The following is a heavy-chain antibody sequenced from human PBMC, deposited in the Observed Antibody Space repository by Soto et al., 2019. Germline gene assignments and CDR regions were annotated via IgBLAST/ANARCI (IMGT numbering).Heavy chain of an antibody. J-gene: IGHJ4*02. D-gene: IGHD3-22*01. V-gene: IGHV4-59*01. Sequence: QVQLQESGPGLVKPSETLSLTCTVSGGSISSYYWCWIRQPPGKGLEWIGYIYYSGSTNYNPSLKCRVTISVDTSKNQFSLRLSSVTAADTAVYYCAGVPVVTPGAYYFDYWGQGTLVTVSS. CDR2: IYYSGST. CDR3: AGVPVVTPGAYYFDY. CDR1: GGSISSYY.